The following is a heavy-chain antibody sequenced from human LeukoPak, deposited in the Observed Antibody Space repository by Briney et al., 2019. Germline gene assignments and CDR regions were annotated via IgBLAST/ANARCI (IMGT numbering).Heavy chain of an antibody. J-gene: IGHJ5*02. CDR1: GGSFSGYY. CDR2: INHSGST. V-gene: IGHV4-34*01. CDR3: ANYYDSTGFDP. D-gene: IGHD3-22*01. Sequence: SETLSLTCAVYGGSFSGYYWSWIRQPPGKGLEWIGEINHSGSTNYNPSLKSRVTISVDTSKNQFSLKLSSVTAADTAVYYCANYYDSTGFDPWGQGTLVTVSS.